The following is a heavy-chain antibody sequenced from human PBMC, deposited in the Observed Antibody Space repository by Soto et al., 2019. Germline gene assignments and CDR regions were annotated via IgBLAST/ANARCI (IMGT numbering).Heavy chain of an antibody. D-gene: IGHD5-18*01. Sequence: EAQLVQSGGGLVQPGGSMRLSCAASGFTFSNYWMHWVRQSPTKGLVWVSSIKFDGSRTYYVDSVKGRFTISRDNAKNTVYLQMSSLSAEDTAVYYCAKASDTAMDYYYYGMDVWGQGTTVTVSS. J-gene: IGHJ6*02. V-gene: IGHV3-74*01. CDR2: IKFDGSRT. CDR1: GFTFSNYW. CDR3: AKASDTAMDYYYYGMDV.